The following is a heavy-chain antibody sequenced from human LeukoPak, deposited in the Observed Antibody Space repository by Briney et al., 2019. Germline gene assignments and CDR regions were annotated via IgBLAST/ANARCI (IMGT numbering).Heavy chain of an antibody. CDR3: AKSISSSWPYDY. J-gene: IGHJ4*02. D-gene: IGHD6-13*01. V-gene: IGHV3-30*18. Sequence: GGSLRLSCAASGFTFSSYGMHWVRQAPGKGLEWVAVISYDGSNKYYADSVKGRFTISRDNSENTLYLQKNSLRAEDTAVYYCAKSISSSWPYDYWGQGTLVTVSS. CDR1: GFTFSSYG. CDR2: ISYDGSNK.